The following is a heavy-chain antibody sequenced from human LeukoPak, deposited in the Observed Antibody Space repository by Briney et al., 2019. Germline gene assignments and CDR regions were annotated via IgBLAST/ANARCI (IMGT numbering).Heavy chain of an antibody. CDR1: GGSISSDSYY. J-gene: IGHJ4*02. V-gene: IGHV4-39*01. D-gene: IGHD6-19*01. CDR2: IYYSGST. Sequence: SETLSLTCTVSGGSISSDSYYWAWIRQPPGKGLEWIASIYYSGSTYYNPSLKSRVTTSVDTSRNQFSLKLGSVTAADTAVYYCASLAVAGLSEGYWGQGTLVIVSS. CDR3: ASLAVAGLSEGY.